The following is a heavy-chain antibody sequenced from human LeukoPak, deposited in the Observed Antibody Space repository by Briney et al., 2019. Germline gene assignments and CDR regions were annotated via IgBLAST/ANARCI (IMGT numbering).Heavy chain of an antibody. D-gene: IGHD3-3*01. V-gene: IGHV4-59*01. CDR3: ASWDFWSGCRN. CDR1: GGSISSYY. CDR2: IYYSGST. J-gene: IGHJ4*02. Sequence: SETLSLTYTVSGGSISSYYWSWIRQPPGKGLEWIGYIYYSGSTNYNPSLKSRVTISVDTSKNQFSLKLSSVTAADTAVYYCASWDFWSGCRNWGQGTLVTVSS.